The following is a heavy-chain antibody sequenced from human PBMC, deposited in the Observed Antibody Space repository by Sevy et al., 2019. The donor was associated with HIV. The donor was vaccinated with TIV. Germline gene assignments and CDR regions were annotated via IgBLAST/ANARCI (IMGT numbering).Heavy chain of an antibody. CDR2: ISWNSDTI. CDR1: GLTFDDYA. D-gene: IGHD2-2*02. Sequence: QLGGSLRLSCAASGLTFDDYAMHWVRQAPGKGLEWVSGISWNSDTIGYADSVKGRFTISRDNAKNSLYLQMNSLRPEDTALYYCAKDSSSDPRYRGYFDHWGQGTLVTVSS. J-gene: IGHJ4*02. V-gene: IGHV3-9*01. CDR3: AKDSSSDPRYRGYFDH.